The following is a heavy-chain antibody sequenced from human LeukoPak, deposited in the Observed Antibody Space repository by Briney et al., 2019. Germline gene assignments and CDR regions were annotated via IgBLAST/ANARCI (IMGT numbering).Heavy chain of an antibody. CDR3: ARDSLVVVVPAATNYYYYGMDV. V-gene: IGHV1-18*01. CDR2: ISAYNGNT. D-gene: IGHD2-2*01. CDR1: GGTFSSYA. Sequence: ASVKVSCKASGGTFSSYAISWVRQAPGQGLEWMGWISAYNGNTNYAQKLQGRVTMTTDTSTSTAYMGLRSLRSDDTAVYYCARDSLVVVVPAATNYYYYGMDVWGQGTTVTVSS. J-gene: IGHJ6*02.